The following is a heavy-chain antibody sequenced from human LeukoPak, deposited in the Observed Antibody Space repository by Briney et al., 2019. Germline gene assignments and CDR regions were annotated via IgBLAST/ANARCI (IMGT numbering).Heavy chain of an antibody. CDR1: GFTFSSAW. CDR2: IKSKSNGETT. CDR3: TTGSIDRLLRAFDI. D-gene: IGHD2-21*02. Sequence: GGSLRLSCAASGFTFSSAWMSWVRQAPGKGLEWVGRIKSKSNGETTDYAAPVKGRFTISRDDSKNTLYLQMNSLKTEDTAVYYCTTGSIDRLLRAFDIWGQGTMVTVSS. J-gene: IGHJ3*02. V-gene: IGHV3-15*01.